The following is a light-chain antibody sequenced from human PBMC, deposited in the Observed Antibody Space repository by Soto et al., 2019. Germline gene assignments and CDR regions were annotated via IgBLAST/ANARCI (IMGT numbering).Light chain of an antibody. CDR1: QSVSNY. J-gene: IGKJ1*01. CDR2: DAS. V-gene: IGKV3-11*01. CDR3: QQRSIWTWT. Sequence: EIVFTQSPVTPSLSRGERATLSCRASQSVSNYLTWYPQKPGQAPRLLIYDASKRETGIPAMFSGSGAGPECTRTISSLEPEDVAVDYCQQRSIWTWTFGQGTKVDIK.